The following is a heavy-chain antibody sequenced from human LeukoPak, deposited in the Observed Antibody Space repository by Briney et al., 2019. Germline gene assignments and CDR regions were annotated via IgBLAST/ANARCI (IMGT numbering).Heavy chain of an antibody. J-gene: IGHJ4*02. Sequence: GGSLRLSCAASGFTFSSYGMHWVRQAPGKGLEWVAFIRYNGDTKNYADSVKGRFTISRDNSKNTLYLQMNSLGTEDTAVYYCAKDEGGTSTTVYWGQGTQVTVSS. CDR1: GFTFSSYG. V-gene: IGHV3-30*02. CDR3: AKDEGGTSTTVY. CDR2: IRYNGDTK. D-gene: IGHD4-17*01.